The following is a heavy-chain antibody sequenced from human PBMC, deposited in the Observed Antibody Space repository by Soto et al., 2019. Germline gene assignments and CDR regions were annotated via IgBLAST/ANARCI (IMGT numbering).Heavy chain of an antibody. Sequence: QVQLVQPGAEVKKPGSSVKVSCKASGGTFSSYAISWVRQAPGQGLEWMGGIIPIFGTANYAQKFQGRVTITADESTSTAYMELSSLRSEDTAVYYCAREGANYGSGSYYNRAFFDYWGQGTLVTVSS. CDR2: IIPIFGTA. CDR1: GGTFSSYA. J-gene: IGHJ4*02. V-gene: IGHV1-69*01. D-gene: IGHD3-10*01. CDR3: AREGANYGSGSYYNRAFFDY.